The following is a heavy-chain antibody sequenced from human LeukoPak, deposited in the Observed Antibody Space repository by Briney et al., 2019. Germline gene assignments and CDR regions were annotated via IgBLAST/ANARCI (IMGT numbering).Heavy chain of an antibody. Sequence: GGSLRLSCATSGFTFSSYAMSWVRQAPGKGLEWVSAISGSGGSTYYADSVKGRFTISRDNSKNTLYLQMNSLRAEDTAVYYCAKDVRFGELLAAYDYWGQGTLVTVSS. CDR3: AKDVRFGELLAAYDY. V-gene: IGHV3-23*01. D-gene: IGHD3-10*01. CDR2: ISGSGGST. CDR1: GFTFSSYA. J-gene: IGHJ4*02.